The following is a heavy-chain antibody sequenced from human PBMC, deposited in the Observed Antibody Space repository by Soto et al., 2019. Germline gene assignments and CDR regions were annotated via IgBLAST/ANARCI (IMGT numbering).Heavy chain of an antibody. CDR2: ISGSGGST. D-gene: IGHD3-16*02. J-gene: IGHJ6*01. CDR3: AKSQLPWARSNDYVWGSYRTDYYYYGMDV. V-gene: IGHV3-23*01. CDR1: GFTFSSYA. Sequence: GGSLRLSCAASGFTFSSYAMSWVRQAPGKGLEWVSAISGSGGSTYYADSVKGRFTISRDNSKNTLYLQMNRLRAEDKAVYYCAKSQLPWARSNDYVWGSYRTDYYYYGMDVWGQGTTVTVSS.